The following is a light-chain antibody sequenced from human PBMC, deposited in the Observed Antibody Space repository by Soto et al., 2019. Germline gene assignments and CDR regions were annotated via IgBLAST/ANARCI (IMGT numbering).Light chain of an antibody. CDR3: QSYDSSLSEWV. V-gene: IGLV1-40*01. Sequence: QSVLTQPPSVSGAPGQRVTISCTGSSSNIGAGYDVQWYQQLPGTAPKLLISGNSNRPSGVPDRFSGSKSGTSASLAITGLQAEDEADYYRQSYDSSLSEWVFGGGTKLTVL. CDR2: GNS. J-gene: IGLJ3*02. CDR1: SSNIGAGYD.